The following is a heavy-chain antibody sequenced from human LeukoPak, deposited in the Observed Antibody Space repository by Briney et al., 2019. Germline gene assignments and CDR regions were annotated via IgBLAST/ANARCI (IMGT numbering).Heavy chain of an antibody. D-gene: IGHD6-6*01. J-gene: IGHJ4*02. Sequence: PGGSLRLSCAASGFTFSTFAMHWVRLSPGKGLEWVSYIGRSGTTIHYADSVKGRFTISWDNAKKSLYLQMNSLRAEDTAVYYCARDHLVGTYFDYWGQGTLVTVSS. CDR2: IGRSGTTI. CDR3: ARDHLVGTYFDY. CDR1: GFTFSTFA. V-gene: IGHV3-48*04.